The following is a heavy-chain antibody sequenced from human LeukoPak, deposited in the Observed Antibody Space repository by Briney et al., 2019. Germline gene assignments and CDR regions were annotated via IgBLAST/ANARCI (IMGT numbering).Heavy chain of an antibody. CDR2: ISGSGGNT. D-gene: IGHD3-22*01. CDR1: GITLSNYG. V-gene: IGHV3-23*01. CDR3: AKDLGGGYLTLDY. J-gene: IGHJ4*02. Sequence: GGSLRLSCAVSGITLSNYGMSWVRQAPGKGLEWVSGISGSGGNTYYADSVKGRFTISRDNSKNTLYLQMNSLRAEDTAVYYCAKDLGGGYLTLDYWGQGTLVTVSS.